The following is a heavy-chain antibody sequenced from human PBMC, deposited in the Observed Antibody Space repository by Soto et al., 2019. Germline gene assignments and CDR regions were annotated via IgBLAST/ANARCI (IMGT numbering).Heavy chain of an antibody. J-gene: IGHJ4*02. CDR1: GGSISSGSYY. CDR3: ARGGGYGDFDY. D-gene: IGHD4-17*01. CDR2: IYYSGST. Sequence: LSLTCTVSGGSISSGSYYWSWIRQPPGKGLEWIGYIYYSGSTYYNPSLKSRVTISVDTSKNQFSLKLSSVTAADTAVYYCARGGGYGDFDYWAQGTLVTVSS. V-gene: IGHV4-30-4*01.